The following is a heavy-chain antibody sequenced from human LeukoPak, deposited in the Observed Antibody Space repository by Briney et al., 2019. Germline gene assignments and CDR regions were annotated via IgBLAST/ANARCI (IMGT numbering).Heavy chain of an antibody. CDR1: GFTFSSYA. D-gene: IGHD5-24*01. Sequence: GGSLRLSCAASGFTFSSYAMHWVRQAPGKGLEYVSAISSNGGSTYYANSVKGRFTISRDNSKNTLYLQMGSLRAEDMAVYYCARSPKEMATILFDYWGQGTLVTVSS. CDR3: ARSPKEMATILFDY. V-gene: IGHV3-64*01. CDR2: ISSNGGST. J-gene: IGHJ4*02.